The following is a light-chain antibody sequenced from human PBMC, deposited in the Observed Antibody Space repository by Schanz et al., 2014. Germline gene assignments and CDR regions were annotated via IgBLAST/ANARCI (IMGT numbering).Light chain of an antibody. CDR3: QQLNSPRT. J-gene: IGKJ4*01. V-gene: IGKV3D-15*01. CDR2: GAS. Sequence: EVIMTQSPATLSLSPGERATLSCRASQSVRSNLAWYQQKPGQAPRLLIYGASTRATGIPARFSGSGSGTDFTLTISSLQPEDFATYYCQQLNSPRTFGGGTKVEIK. CDR1: QSVRSN.